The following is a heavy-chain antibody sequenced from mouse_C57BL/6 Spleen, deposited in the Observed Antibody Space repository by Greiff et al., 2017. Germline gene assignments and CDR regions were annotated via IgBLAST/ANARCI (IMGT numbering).Heavy chain of an antibody. D-gene: IGHD2-4*01. CDR2: IDPETGGT. CDR3: TRYNDYDWYFDV. V-gene: IGHV1-15*01. CDR1: GYTFTDYE. J-gene: IGHJ1*03. Sequence: VQGVESGAELVRPGASVTLSCKASGYTFTDYEMHWVKQTPVHGLEWIGAIDPETGGTAYNQKFKGKDILTADKSSSTAYMELRSLTSEDSAVYYCTRYNDYDWYFDVWGTGTTVTVSS.